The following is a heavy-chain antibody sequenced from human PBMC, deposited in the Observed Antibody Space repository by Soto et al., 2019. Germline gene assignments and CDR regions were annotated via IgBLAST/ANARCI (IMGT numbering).Heavy chain of an antibody. CDR3: ARDIVVIPTARPNDAFDI. J-gene: IGHJ3*02. Sequence: QVQLVESGGGLVKPGGSLRISCAASGFTFSDFYMSWFRQAPGKGLEWVSYISSSSGYTNYADSVKGRFTISRDNAKNSLYRQMNSLRAEDTALYYCARDIVVIPTARPNDAFDIWGQGTMVTVSS. CDR1: GFTFSDFY. CDR2: ISSSSGYT. V-gene: IGHV3-11*05. D-gene: IGHD2-2*02.